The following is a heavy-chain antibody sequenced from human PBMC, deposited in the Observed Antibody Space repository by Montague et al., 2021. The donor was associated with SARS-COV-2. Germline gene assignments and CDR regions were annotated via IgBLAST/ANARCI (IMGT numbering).Heavy chain of an antibody. D-gene: IGHD2-15*01. CDR2: IHYSGST. V-gene: IGHV4-39*01. CDR1: GGSISSSSYY. Sequence: SETLSLTCTVSGGSISSSSYYWGWIRQPPGKGLEWIGSIHYSGSTYYNPSLKSRVTISVDTSKNQLSLKLSSVTAADTAVYYCARQHAGYCSGGSCYWGAYFGTWGQGTLVTVSS. CDR3: ARQHAGYCSGGSCYWGAYFGT. J-gene: IGHJ4*02.